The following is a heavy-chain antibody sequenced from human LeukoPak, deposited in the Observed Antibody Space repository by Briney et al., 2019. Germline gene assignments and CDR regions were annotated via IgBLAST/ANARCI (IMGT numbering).Heavy chain of an antibody. J-gene: IGHJ4*02. CDR3: GREIFGLLSYPDF. CDR1: GFAFNTYA. V-gene: IGHV3-33*01. Sequence: PGRSLRLSCAASGFAFNTYAMHWVRQAPGQGLEWVALIWHDGSHKFYPHSVRGRFTIHRDNSKNTVSLQMNNLRPEDTAVYYCGREIFGLLSYPDFWGQGTLVTVPS. CDR2: IWHDGSHK. D-gene: IGHD3-3*01.